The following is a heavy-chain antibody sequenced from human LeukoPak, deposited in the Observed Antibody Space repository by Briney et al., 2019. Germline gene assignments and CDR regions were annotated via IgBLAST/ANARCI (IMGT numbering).Heavy chain of an antibody. CDR3: ARTSFYSFDY. J-gene: IGHJ4*02. CDR2: IKQDGSQK. CDR1: GFSFSRYW. Sequence: GGSLRLSCAASGFSFSRYWMSWVRQAPGKGLEWVAHIKQDGSQKYDVDSVKGRFTIPRDNAKNSLYLQMNSLRAEDTAVYYCARTSFYSFDYWGQGTLVTVSS. V-gene: IGHV3-7*01. D-gene: IGHD2/OR15-2a*01.